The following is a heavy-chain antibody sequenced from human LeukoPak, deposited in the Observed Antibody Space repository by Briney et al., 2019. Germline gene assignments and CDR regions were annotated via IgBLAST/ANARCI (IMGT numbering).Heavy chain of an antibody. CDR2: INRSGST. J-gene: IGHJ6*03. V-gene: IGHV4-34*01. CDR1: GGSFRGYY. D-gene: IGHD5-18*01. Sequence: SETLSLTCAVYGGSFRGYYWSWIRQPPGKGLEWIGEINRSGSTNYNPSLQSRVTISLDTSKNQFSLKVTSVTAADTAVYYCARVRLPPYYYYFYYMDVWGTGTTVTVSS. CDR3: ARVRLPPYYYYFYYMDV.